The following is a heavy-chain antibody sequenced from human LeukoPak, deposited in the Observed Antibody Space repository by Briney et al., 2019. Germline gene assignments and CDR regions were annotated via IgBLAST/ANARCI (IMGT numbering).Heavy chain of an antibody. Sequence: GGSLRLSCAASGFTFSSYGMHWVRQAPGKGLEWVAVIWYDGSNKYYADSVKGRFTISRDNSKNTLYLQMNSLRAEDTAVYYCARYSYDSSGYHPFGAFDIWGQGTMVTVSS. D-gene: IGHD3-22*01. CDR2: IWYDGSNK. V-gene: IGHV3-33*01. CDR3: ARYSYDSSGYHPFGAFDI. J-gene: IGHJ3*02. CDR1: GFTFSSYG.